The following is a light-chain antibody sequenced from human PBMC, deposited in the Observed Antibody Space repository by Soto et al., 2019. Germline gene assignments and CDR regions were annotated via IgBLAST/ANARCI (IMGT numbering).Light chain of an antibody. Sequence: DIQMTQSPSSLSASVGDRVTITCRASQGFGHYLAWYQQKSGKVPKLLIYAASTLQSGVPSRFSGSGSGTDFTLTISGLQPEDVATYYCQYYNTAPLTFGGRTKVEIK. V-gene: IGKV1-27*01. CDR2: AAS. CDR1: QGFGHY. J-gene: IGKJ4*01. CDR3: QYYNTAPLT.